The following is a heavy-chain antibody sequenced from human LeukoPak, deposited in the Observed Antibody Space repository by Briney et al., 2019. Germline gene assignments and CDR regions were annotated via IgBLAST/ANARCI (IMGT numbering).Heavy chain of an antibody. Sequence: SQTLSLTCAVSGGSISSGGYSWSWIRQPPGKGLEWIGYIYHSGSTYYNPSLKSRVTISVDRSKNQFSLKLSSVTAADTAAYYCARGGIAAPYYFDYWGQGTLVTVSS. CDR3: ARGGIAAPYYFDY. CDR1: GGSISSGGYS. CDR2: IYHSGST. J-gene: IGHJ4*02. V-gene: IGHV4-30-2*01. D-gene: IGHD6-13*01.